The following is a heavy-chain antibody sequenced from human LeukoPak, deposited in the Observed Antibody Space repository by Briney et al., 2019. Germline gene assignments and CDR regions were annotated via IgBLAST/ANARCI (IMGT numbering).Heavy chain of an antibody. Sequence: ASVKVSCKTSGYTFTNYYIHWVRQAPGQGLEWMGIINPSGGSTSYAQKFQGRVTMTRDTSTSTVYMELSSLRSDDTAVYYCARGRSSWYDDYWGQGTLVTVSS. CDR3: ARGRSSWYDDY. CDR2: INPSGGST. D-gene: IGHD6-13*01. J-gene: IGHJ4*02. CDR1: GYTFTNYY. V-gene: IGHV1-46*03.